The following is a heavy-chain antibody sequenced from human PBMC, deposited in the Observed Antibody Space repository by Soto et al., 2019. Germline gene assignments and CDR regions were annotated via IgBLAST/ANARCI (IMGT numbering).Heavy chain of an antibody. CDR1: GFSLDTSKVA. CDR2: IYWDDDK. J-gene: IGHJ4*02. V-gene: IGHV2-5*02. CDR3: AHRTLLWFGELSSYYFVS. Sequence: QITLKESGPSLVKPTQTLTLTCTFSGFSLDTSKVAVGWIRQPPGKALEWLALIYWDDDKRFNPSLKNRLTITKDTSKNQVVLTMTNVDPVDTATYYCAHRTLLWFGELSSYYFVSWGQGTLVTVSS. D-gene: IGHD3-10*01.